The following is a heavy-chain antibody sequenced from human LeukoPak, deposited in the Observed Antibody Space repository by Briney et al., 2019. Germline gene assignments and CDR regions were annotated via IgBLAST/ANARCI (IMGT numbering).Heavy chain of an antibody. D-gene: IGHD5-12*01. CDR3: AGFKGLRYPPLTDY. CDR2: INSDGSST. J-gene: IGHJ4*02. Sequence: PGGSLRLSCATSGFTFDDYAMHWVRQAPGKGLEWVSGINSDGSSTSYADSVKGRFTISRDNAKNSLYLQMNSLRAEDTAVYYCAGFKGLRYPPLTDYWGQGTLVTVSS. CDR1: GFTFDDYA. V-gene: IGHV3-74*01.